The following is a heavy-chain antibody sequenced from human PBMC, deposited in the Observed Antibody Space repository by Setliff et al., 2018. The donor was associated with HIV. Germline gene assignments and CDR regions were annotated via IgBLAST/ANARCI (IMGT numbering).Heavy chain of an antibody. V-gene: IGHV4-4*09. CDR1: GVSISGHY. J-gene: IGHJ4*02. Sequence: PSETLSLTCFVSGVSISGHYWGWIRQPPGKRLEWIGYIYTSGTTQYNLSLESRVTISLDTSRDQFSLHLRSVTAADTAVYFCARLIHTGLLYFDFWGLGTLVTVSS. CDR3: ARLIHTGLLYFDF. D-gene: IGHD2-8*02. CDR2: IYTSGTT.